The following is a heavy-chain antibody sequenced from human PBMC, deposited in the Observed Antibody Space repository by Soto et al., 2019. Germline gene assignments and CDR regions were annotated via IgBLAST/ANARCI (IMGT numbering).Heavy chain of an antibody. Sequence: SETLSLTCTVSGGSISSGDYYWSWIRQPPGKGLEWIGYIYYSGSTYYNPSLKSRVTISVDTSKDQFSLKLSSVTAADTAVYYCARAKNSGSYWYNYYYGMDVWGQGTTVTVSS. V-gene: IGHV4-30-4*01. D-gene: IGHD1-26*01. CDR1: GGSISSGDYY. CDR2: IYYSGST. J-gene: IGHJ6*02. CDR3: ARAKNSGSYWYNYYYGMDV.